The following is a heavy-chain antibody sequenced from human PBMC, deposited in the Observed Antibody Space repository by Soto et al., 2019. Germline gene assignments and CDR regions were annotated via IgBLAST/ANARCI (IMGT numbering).Heavy chain of an antibody. D-gene: IGHD1-26*01. CDR1: GFIFSSSA. V-gene: IGHV3-23*01. CDR2: VSGGGDRA. Sequence: SLRVSRAASGFIFSSSAMRFVRQAPGKGLEWVSTVSGGGDRAYYADSVKGRFTISRDNSMNTLDVQMNSLRAEDTAVYFCAKGPRSGDYHYFDYWGQGALVTVSS. CDR3: AKGPRSGDYHYFDY. J-gene: IGHJ4*02.